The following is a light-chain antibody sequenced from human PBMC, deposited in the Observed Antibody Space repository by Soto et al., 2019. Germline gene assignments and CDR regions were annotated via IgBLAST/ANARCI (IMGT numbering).Light chain of an antibody. CDR1: QSVGDY. CDR3: EESDTSAGT. V-gene: IGKV3-11*01. CDR2: AAS. J-gene: IGKJ1*01. Sequence: IGLTPSPATRFLSREDRATLSCRASQSVGDYLAWYQQKPGQAPRLLIYAASSRATGIPDRFSGSGSGTEFTLTIRRLQPEDFAVYSCEESDTSAGTVGQGTKVDI.